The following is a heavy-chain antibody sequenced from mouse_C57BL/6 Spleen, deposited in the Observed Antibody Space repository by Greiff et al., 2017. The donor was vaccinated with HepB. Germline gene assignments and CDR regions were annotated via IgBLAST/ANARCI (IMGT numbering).Heavy chain of an antibody. Sequence: EVMLVESGGGLVKPGGSLKLSCAASGFTFSSYAMSWVRQTPEKRLEWVATISDGGSYTYYPDNVKGRFTISRDNAKNNLYLQMSHLKSEDTAMYYCAREGYSDYYAMDYWGQGTSVTVSS. CDR2: ISDGGSYT. V-gene: IGHV5-4*01. CDR1: GFTFSSYA. CDR3: AREGYSDYYAMDY. D-gene: IGHD2-3*01. J-gene: IGHJ4*01.